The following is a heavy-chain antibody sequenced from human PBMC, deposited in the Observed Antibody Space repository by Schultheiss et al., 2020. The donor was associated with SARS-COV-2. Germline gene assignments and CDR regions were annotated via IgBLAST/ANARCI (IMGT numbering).Heavy chain of an antibody. CDR2: INHSGST. Sequence: SQTLSLTCAVYGGSFSGYYWSWIRQPPGKGLEWIGEINHSGSTYYNPSLKSRVTISVDTSKNQFSLKLSSVTAADTAVYYCARGGLGWGVDYWGQGTLVTVSS. CDR3: ARGGLGWGVDY. V-gene: IGHV4-34*01. CDR1: GGSFSGYY. D-gene: IGHD3-10*01. J-gene: IGHJ4*02.